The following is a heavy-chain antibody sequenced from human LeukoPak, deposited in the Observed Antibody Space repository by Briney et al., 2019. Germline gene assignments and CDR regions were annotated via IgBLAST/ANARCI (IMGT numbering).Heavy chain of an antibody. CDR3: AKLVGTPGGY. V-gene: IGHV3-23*01. CDR2: ISGNSGST. D-gene: IGHD1-26*01. J-gene: IGHJ4*02. Sequence: GGSLRLSCAASGFTFSTYAMSWVRQAPGNGLEWVSAISGNSGSTNYADSVKGRFTISRDNSKDTLYLQMSSLRLEDTAVYYCAKLVGTPGGYWGQGTLVTVSS. CDR1: GFTFSTYA.